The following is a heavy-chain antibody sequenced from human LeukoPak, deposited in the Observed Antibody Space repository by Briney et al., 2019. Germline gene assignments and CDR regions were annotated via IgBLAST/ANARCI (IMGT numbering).Heavy chain of an antibody. CDR2: ITISSNFI. J-gene: IGHJ6*02. CDR1: GFTLSSYS. D-gene: IGHD3-9*01. Sequence: PGGSLRLSCAASGFTLSSYSMNWVRQAPGKGLEWVSSITISSNFIYYADSVKGRFTISRDNANNSLYLQINSLRAEDTAVYFCARDGHGDGIFPGYSYFGMDVWGQGTTVTVSS. CDR3: ARDGHGDGIFPGYSYFGMDV. V-gene: IGHV3-21*01.